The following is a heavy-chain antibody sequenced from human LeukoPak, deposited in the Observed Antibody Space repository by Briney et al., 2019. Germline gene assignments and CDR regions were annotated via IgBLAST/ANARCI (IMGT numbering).Heavy chain of an antibody. D-gene: IGHD3-3*01. Sequence: SQALSLTCAISGDSVSSNSAAWNWIRQSPSRGLEWLGRTYYRSKWYNDYAVSVKSRITINPDTSKDQFSLQLNSVTPEDTAVYYCARTGMYYDFWSGYPEYGMDVWGQGTTVTVSS. CDR3: ARTGMYYDFWSGYPEYGMDV. CDR1: GDSVSSNSAA. J-gene: IGHJ6*01. V-gene: IGHV6-1*01. CDR2: TYYRSKWYN.